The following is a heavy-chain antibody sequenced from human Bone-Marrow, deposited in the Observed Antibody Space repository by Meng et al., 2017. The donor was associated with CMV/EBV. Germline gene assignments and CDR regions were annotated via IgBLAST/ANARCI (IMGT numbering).Heavy chain of an antibody. CDR2: VGGCDGDT. J-gene: IGHJ3*02. CDR3: ARGGATSLGSAFDI. V-gene: IGHV1-18*01. D-gene: IGHD1-26*01. Sequence: ASVKVSCKASGYTFSRYGISWVRQAPGQGLEWLGWVGGCDGDTNYAQKFQGRVTMTRNTSISTAYMELSSLRSEDTAVYYCARGGATSLGSAFDIWGQGTMVTVSS. CDR1: GYTFSRYG.